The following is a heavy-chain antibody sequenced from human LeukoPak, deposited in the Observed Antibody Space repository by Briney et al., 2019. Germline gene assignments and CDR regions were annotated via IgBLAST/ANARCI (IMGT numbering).Heavy chain of an antibody. D-gene: IGHD3-10*01. J-gene: IGHJ1*01. CDR2: IGHTGSIT. CDR1: GFTFGSYS. Sequence: GGSLRLSCAGSGFTFGSYSMNWVRHAPGKGLEWVSYIGHTGSITDYADSVKGRFTISRDNAKNSLYLQMNTLRDEDTAVYYCVRDGAVVTSGSYPWRYFQYWGQGTPVTVSS. V-gene: IGHV3-48*02. CDR3: VRDGAVVTSGSYPWRYFQY.